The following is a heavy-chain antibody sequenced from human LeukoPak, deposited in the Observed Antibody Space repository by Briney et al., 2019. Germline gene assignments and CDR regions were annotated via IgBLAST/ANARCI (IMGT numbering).Heavy chain of an antibody. CDR1: GYTFTNYG. D-gene: IGHD3-22*01. J-gene: IGHJ4*02. Sequence: ASVKVSCKASGYTFTNYGISWVRQAPGQGLEWMGWMNPNSGNTGYAQKFQGRVTMTRDTSTSTVYMELSSLRSEDTAVYYCARDQVYYYDSSGYYLFDYWGQGTLVTVSS. CDR2: MNPNSGNT. CDR3: ARDQVYYYDSSGYYLFDY. V-gene: IGHV1-8*02.